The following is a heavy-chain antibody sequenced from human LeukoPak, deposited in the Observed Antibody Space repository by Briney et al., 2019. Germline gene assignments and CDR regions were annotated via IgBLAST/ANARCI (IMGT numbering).Heavy chain of an antibody. CDR3: ARNRYYYGSGNYGVPNWFDP. J-gene: IGHJ5*02. D-gene: IGHD3-10*01. CDR1: GGSISSYY. CDR2: IYYSGST. V-gene: IGHV4-59*08. Sequence: SETLSLTCTVSGGSISSYYWSWIRQPPGKGLEWIGYIYYSGSTNYNPSLKSRVTISVDTSKNQFPLKLSSVTVADTAVYYCARNRYYYGSGNYGVPNWFDPWGQGTLVTVSS.